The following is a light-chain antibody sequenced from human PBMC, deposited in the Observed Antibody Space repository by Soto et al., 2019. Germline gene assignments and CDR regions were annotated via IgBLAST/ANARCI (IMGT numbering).Light chain of an antibody. CDR2: GNS. CDR3: QSYDSSLSGGI. Sequence: QSVLTQPPSVSGAPGQRVTISCTGSSSNIGAGYDVHWYQQLPGTAPKLLIYGNSNRPSGVPDRFSGSKSGTSASLAITGLQAEDEADYYCQSYDSSLSGGIFGGGTKRTGL. V-gene: IGLV1-40*01. J-gene: IGLJ2*01. CDR1: SSNIGAGYD.